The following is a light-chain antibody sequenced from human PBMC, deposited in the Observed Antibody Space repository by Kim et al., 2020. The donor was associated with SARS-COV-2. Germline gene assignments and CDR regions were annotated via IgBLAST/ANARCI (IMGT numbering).Light chain of an antibody. CDR1: QSIDDH. CDR3: QQSHTIPIN. V-gene: IGKV1-39*01. J-gene: IGKJ5*01. CDR2: TAS. Sequence: DIQMTQSPPSLSASVGDTVTITCRASQSIDDHLSWFQQKPGKAPKHLIFTASSLQSGVPPRFSGSGSGTDFTLTIYSLQPEDFVTYFCQQSHTIPINFGQGTRVEIK.